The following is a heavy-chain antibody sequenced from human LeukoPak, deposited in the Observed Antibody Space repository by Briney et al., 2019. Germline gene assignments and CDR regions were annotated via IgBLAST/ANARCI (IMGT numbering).Heavy chain of an antibody. CDR3: ARGTRLRQATTAPEAGY. D-gene: IGHD5-12*01. CDR1: GFTFSSYS. J-gene: IGHJ4*02. CDR2: ISSSSSYI. V-gene: IGHV3-21*01. Sequence: KPGGSLRLSCAASGFTFSSYSMNSVRQAPGRGLEWVSSISSSSSYIYYADSVKGRFTISRDNAKNSLYLQMNSLRAEDTAVYYCARGTRLRQATTAPEAGYWGQGTLVTVSS.